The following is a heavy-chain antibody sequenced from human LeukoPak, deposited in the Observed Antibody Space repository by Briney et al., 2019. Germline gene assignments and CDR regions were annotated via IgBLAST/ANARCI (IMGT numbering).Heavy chain of an antibody. V-gene: IGHV4-61*01. CDR3: ARWIAGRRRNAFDI. J-gene: IGHJ3*02. D-gene: IGHD2-21*01. CDR1: GGSVNSGNYY. Sequence: SETLSLTCTVSGGSVNSGNYYWSWIRQPPGKGLEWIGYIYYSGSTNYNPSLKSRVTISVDTSKNQFSLKLSSVTAADTAVYYCARWIAGRRRNAFDIWGQGTMVTVSS. CDR2: IYYSGST.